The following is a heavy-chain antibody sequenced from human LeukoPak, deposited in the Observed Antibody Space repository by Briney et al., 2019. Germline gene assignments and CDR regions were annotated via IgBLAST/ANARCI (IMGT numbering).Heavy chain of an antibody. D-gene: IGHD3-9*01. J-gene: IGHJ4*02. CDR1: GSTYSGSA. CDR3: TRQMSYYDILTGNYTLYYFDY. CDR2: IRSKANSYAT. Sequence: GGSLRLSCAASGSTYSGSAMHWVRQASGKGLEWVGRIRSKANSYATAYAASVKGRFTISRDDSKNTAYLQMNSLKTEDTAVYYCTRQMSYYDILTGNYTLYYFDYWGQGTLVTVSS. V-gene: IGHV3-73*01.